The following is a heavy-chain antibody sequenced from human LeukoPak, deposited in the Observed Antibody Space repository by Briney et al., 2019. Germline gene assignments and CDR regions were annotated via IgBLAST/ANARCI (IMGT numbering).Heavy chain of an antibody. J-gene: IGHJ4*02. V-gene: IGHV3-23*01. CDR2: VSLSGDRT. Sequence: GGSLRLSCAASGFTFITYAMNWVHQAPGKGLEWVSTVSLSGDRTYYADSVKGRFTISRDNSKNTLYLQMNSLRAEDTAVYYCATDIAPQYYYHSSGYYYWGQGTLVTVSS. CDR3: ATDIAPQYYYHSSGYYY. CDR1: GFTFITYA. D-gene: IGHD3-22*01.